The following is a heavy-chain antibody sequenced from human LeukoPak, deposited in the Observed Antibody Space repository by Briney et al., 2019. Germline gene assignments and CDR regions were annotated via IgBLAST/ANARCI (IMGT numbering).Heavy chain of an antibody. V-gene: IGHV4-39*01. CDR3: ADHRGSTVFFDH. D-gene: IGHD1-26*01. Sequence: SETLSLTCSFSGDSITTTTYLWGCVRQTPGKGLEWVGSVFFGGSTYYNPSLKSRVTVSVDTSKSQFSLRLTSVTAADTALYYCADHRGSTVFFDHWGQGTLVAVSS. CDR2: VFFGGST. J-gene: IGHJ4*02. CDR1: GDSITTTTYL.